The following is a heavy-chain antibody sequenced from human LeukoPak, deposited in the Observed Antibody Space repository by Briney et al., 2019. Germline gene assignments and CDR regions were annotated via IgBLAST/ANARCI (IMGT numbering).Heavy chain of an antibody. J-gene: IGHJ4*02. Sequence: GGSLRLSCAASGFIFSSYGMHWVRQAPGKGLEWVAVISYDGNNKYYADSVKGRFTISRDNSKNTLYLQMNSLRAEDTAVYYCANGGSEQQWLVRWGQGTLVTVSS. CDR3: ANGGSEQQWLVR. CDR1: GFIFSSYG. V-gene: IGHV3-30*18. CDR2: ISYDGNNK. D-gene: IGHD6-19*01.